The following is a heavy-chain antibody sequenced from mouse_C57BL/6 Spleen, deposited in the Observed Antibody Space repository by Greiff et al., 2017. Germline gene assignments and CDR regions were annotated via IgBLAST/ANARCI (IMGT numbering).Heavy chain of an antibody. CDR1: GYTFTSYD. V-gene: IGHV1-85*01. Sequence: VPLPQSVPSLVQPVASVKLSCKASGYTFTSYDINWVKQRPGQGLEWIGWIYPRDGSTKYNEKFKGKATLTVDTSSSTAYMELHSLTSEDSAVYFCASSSFTTVVATVDYWGQGTTLTVSS. CDR3: ASSSFTTVVATVDY. D-gene: IGHD1-1*01. J-gene: IGHJ2*01. CDR2: IYPRDGST.